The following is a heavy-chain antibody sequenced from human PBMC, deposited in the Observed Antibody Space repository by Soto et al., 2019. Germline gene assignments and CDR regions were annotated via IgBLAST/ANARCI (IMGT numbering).Heavy chain of an antibody. CDR2: IYYSGST. CDR1: GGSISSGGYY. CDR3: ARDKVGHGMDV. D-gene: IGHD1-26*01. J-gene: IGHJ6*02. V-gene: IGHV4-31*03. Sequence: SETLSLTCTVSGGSISSGGYYWSWIRQHPGKGLEWIGYIYYSGSTYYNPSLKSRVTISVDTSKNQFSLRLSSVTAADTAVYYCARDKVGHGMDVWGQGTTVTVSS.